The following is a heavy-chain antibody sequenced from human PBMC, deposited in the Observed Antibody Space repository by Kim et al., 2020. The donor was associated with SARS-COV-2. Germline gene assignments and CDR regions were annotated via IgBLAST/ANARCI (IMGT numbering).Heavy chain of an antibody. J-gene: IGHJ4*02. CDR3: AREAMYNSTWADF. V-gene: IGHV7-4-1*01. CDR1: GYDFSNFA. Sequence: ASVKVSCKTSGYDFSNFAMNWVRQAPGQGLEWMGWINTKTGNPTYAQAFTGRFTFSLDTAATTTYLHISSLQAEDTAVYFFAREAMYNSTWADFWCQGTL. CDR2: INTKTGNP. D-gene: IGHD6-13*01.